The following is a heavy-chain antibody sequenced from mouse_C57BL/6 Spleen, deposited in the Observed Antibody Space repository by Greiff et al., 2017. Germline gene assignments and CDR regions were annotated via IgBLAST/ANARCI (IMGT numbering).Heavy chain of an antibody. Sequence: VQLKESGPELVKPGASVKLSCKASGYTFTSYWMHWVKQRPGQGLEWIGMIHPNSGSTNYNEKFKSKATLTVDKSSSTAYMQLSSLTSEDSAVYYCARSDGRGWYFDVWGTGTTVTVSS. CDR1: GYTFTSYW. CDR3: ARSDGRGWYFDV. CDR2: IHPNSGST. D-gene: IGHD1-1*01. J-gene: IGHJ1*03. V-gene: IGHV1-64*01.